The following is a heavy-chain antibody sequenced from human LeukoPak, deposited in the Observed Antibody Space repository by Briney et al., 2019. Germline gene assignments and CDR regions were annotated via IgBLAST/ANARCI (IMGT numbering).Heavy chain of an antibody. CDR2: IYYSGST. Sequence: TASETLSLTCTVSGGSISSSSYYWGCIRQPPGKGLEWIGSIYYSGSTYYNPSLKSRVTISVDTSKNQFSLKLSSVTAADTAVYYCAFSPEYYYGLDVWGQGTTVTVSS. J-gene: IGHJ6*02. V-gene: IGHV4-39*07. CDR1: GGSISSSSYY. CDR3: AFSPEYYYGLDV. D-gene: IGHD1-14*01.